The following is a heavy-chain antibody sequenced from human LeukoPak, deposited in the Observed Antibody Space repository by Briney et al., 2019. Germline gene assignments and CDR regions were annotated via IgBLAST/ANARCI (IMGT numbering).Heavy chain of an antibody. Sequence: GGSLRLSCVASGFTFSTYWMHWVRQAPGKGLVWVSRTSSDGSTPSYADSVKGRFTISRDNAKNTLYLQMNSLRAEDTAVYYCTRVGSGTTRDYWGQGTLVTVSS. D-gene: IGHD1-14*01. V-gene: IGHV3-74*01. CDR2: TSSDGSTP. CDR1: GFTFSTYW. J-gene: IGHJ4*02. CDR3: TRVGSGTTRDY.